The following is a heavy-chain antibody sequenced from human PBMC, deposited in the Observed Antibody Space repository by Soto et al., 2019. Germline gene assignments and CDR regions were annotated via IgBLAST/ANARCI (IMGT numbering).Heavy chain of an antibody. V-gene: IGHV1-24*01. CDR3: VAGGTRWPLSAVEY. Sequence: QVHLIQSGAEVKKPGASVKVSCKVSGYTLTELSMHWVRQAPGKGLEWMGGFDPEDGKTTSAQKFQGRVTVTEDAPTDTAYMELGSLRSEATTVYYCVAGGTRWPLSAVEYWGQGTLVTVSS. J-gene: IGHJ4*02. D-gene: IGHD1-1*01. CDR1: GYTLTELS. CDR2: FDPEDGKT.